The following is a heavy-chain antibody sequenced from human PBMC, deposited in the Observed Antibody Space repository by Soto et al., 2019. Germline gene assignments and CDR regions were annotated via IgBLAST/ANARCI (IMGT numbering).Heavy chain of an antibody. CDR1: GGSISSSSYY. V-gene: IGHV4-39*01. CDR2: IYYSGRT. CDR3: ARHLFSSGWYLI. Sequence: QLQLQESGPGLVKPSETLSLTCTVSGGSISSSSYYWGWIRQPPGKGLEWIGSIYYSGRTYYNPSLKCRVTISVDTSKNQFPLKLSSVTAADTSVYYCARHLFSSGWYLIWGQGTMVTVSS. D-gene: IGHD6-19*01. J-gene: IGHJ3*02.